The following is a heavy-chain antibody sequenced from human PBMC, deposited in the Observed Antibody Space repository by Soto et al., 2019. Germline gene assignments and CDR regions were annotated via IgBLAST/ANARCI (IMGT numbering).Heavy chain of an antibody. CDR2: IYYSGST. CDR1: GGSISSYY. Sequence: SETLSLSCTVSGGSISSYYWSWIRQPPGKGLEWIGYIYYSGSTNYNPSLKSRVTISVDTSKNQFSLKLSSVTAADTAVYYCARGDGFGWFYYFDYWGQGTLVTVS. J-gene: IGHJ4*02. CDR3: ARGDGFGWFYYFDY. V-gene: IGHV4-59*01. D-gene: IGHD3-16*01.